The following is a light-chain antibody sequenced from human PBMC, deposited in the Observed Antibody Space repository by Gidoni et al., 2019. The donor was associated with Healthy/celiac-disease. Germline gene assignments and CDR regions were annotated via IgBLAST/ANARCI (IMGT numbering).Light chain of an antibody. CDR2: GAS. V-gene: IGKV3-15*01. Sequence: EIVITQSPATLSVSPGERATLSCRASQSVSRNLACYQQKPGQAPRLLIYGASTSATGIPARFSGSGSGTEFTRTISSLQSEDFAVYYWQQYNNWPRTFGQGTKVEIK. J-gene: IGKJ1*01. CDR3: QQYNNWPRT. CDR1: QSVSRN.